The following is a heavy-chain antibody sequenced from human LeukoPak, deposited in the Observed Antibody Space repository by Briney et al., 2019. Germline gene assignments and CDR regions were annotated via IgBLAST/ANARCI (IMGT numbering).Heavy chain of an antibody. CDR1: GFTFISYG. J-gene: IGHJ4*02. Sequence: GGSLRLSCAASGFTFISYGMHWVRQAPGKGLEWVGVISDDGRNKKDADSVKSRFTISRDNSKDTLYLQMNSLRDEGTAVYYCAKRPSDYGDYVTYFDYWGQGTLVTVSS. V-gene: IGHV3-30*18. D-gene: IGHD4-17*01. CDR3: AKRPSDYGDYVTYFDY. CDR2: ISDDGRNK.